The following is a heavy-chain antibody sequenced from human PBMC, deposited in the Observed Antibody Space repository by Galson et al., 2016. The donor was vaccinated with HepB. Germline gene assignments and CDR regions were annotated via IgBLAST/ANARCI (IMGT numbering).Heavy chain of an antibody. D-gene: IGHD2-2*01. V-gene: IGHV3-15*01. CDR1: GFTFSNPW. CDR2: IKSKTDGGTI. CDR3: STGVHCTSTSCISY. Sequence: SLRLSCAASGFTFSNPWMSWFRQAPGKGLEWVGRIKSKTDGGTIDYAAPVKDRFTISRDDSKNTLYLQMNSLKAEDTAVYYCSTGVHCTSTSCISYWGQGTLVTVSS. J-gene: IGHJ4*02.